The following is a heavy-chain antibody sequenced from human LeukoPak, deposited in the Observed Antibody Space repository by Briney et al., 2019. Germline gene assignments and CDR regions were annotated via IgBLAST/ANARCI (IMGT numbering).Heavy chain of an antibody. J-gene: IGHJ6*02. CDR2: FDPEDGET. CDR1: GYTLTELS. Sequence: ASVKVSCKVSGYTLTELSMHWVRQAPGKGLEWMGGFDPEDGETTYAQKFQGRVTMTEDTSTDTAYMELSSLRSEDTAVYYCATVVSTSYPRRGYYYGMDVWGQGTTVTVSS. CDR3: ATVVSTSYPRRGYYYGMDV. V-gene: IGHV1-24*01. D-gene: IGHD2-2*01.